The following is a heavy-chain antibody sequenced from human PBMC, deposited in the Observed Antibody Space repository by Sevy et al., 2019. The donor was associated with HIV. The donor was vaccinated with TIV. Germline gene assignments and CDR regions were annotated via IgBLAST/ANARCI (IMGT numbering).Heavy chain of an antibody. CDR2: ISYDGSNK. J-gene: IGHJ4*02. Sequence: GGSLRLSCAASGFTFSSYAMHWVRQAPGKGLEWVAVISYDGSNKYYADSVKGRFTISRDNSKNTLYLQMNSLRAEDTAVYYCARDYVIAAAGTIPDYWGQGTLVTVSS. V-gene: IGHV3-30-3*01. D-gene: IGHD6-13*01. CDR1: GFTFSSYA. CDR3: ARDYVIAAAGTIPDY.